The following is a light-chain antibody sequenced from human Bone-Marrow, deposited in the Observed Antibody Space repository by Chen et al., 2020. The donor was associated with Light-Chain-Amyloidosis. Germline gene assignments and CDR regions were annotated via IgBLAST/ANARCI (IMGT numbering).Light chain of an antibody. CDR1: SSDVGGDNH. CDR3: SSYTITNTLV. CDR2: EVT. V-gene: IGLV2-14*01. Sequence: QSALTQPASVSGSPGQSITISCTGTSSDVGGDNHVSWYQQHPDKAPKLMIYEVTNRPSWVPDRCSGSKSDNTASLTISGLQNEDEADYFCSSYTITNTLVFGSGTRVTVL. J-gene: IGLJ1*01.